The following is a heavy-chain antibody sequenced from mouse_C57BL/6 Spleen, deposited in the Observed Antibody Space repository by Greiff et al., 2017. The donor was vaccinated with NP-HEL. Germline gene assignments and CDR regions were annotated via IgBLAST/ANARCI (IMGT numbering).Heavy chain of an antibody. CDR2: IYPGGGYT. D-gene: IGHD1-1*01. Sequence: QVQLKQSGAELVRPGTSVKMSCKASGYTFTNYWIGWAKQRPGHGLEWIGDIYPGGGYTNYNEKFKGKATLTADKSSSTAYMQFSSLTSEDSAIYYCAFYYYGSSKYFDVWGTGTTVTVSS. V-gene: IGHV1-63*01. CDR3: AFYYYGSSKYFDV. J-gene: IGHJ1*03. CDR1: GYTFTNYW.